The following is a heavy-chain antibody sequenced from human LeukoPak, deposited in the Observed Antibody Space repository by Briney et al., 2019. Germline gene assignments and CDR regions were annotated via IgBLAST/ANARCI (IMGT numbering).Heavy chain of an antibody. D-gene: IGHD3-10*01. Sequence: AGGSLRLSCAASGFTFDDYAMHWVRQAPGKGLEWVSGISWNSGSIGYADSVKGRFTISRGNAKNSLYLQMNSLRAEDTALYYCAKESMVRGVLYPSYFDYWGQGTLVTVSS. CDR1: GFTFDDYA. V-gene: IGHV3-9*01. J-gene: IGHJ4*02. CDR2: ISWNSGSI. CDR3: AKESMVRGVLYPSYFDY.